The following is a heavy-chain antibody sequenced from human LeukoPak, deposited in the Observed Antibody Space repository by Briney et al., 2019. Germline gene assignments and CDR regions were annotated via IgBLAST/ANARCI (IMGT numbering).Heavy chain of an antibody. CDR3: GRGPVGCSGGRCYGLYAYGMVV. D-gene: IGHD2-15*01. Sequence: PGGSLRLSCAASGFTVSSNYMSWVRQAPGKGLEWVSVICSGGSTYYAAAAEGGCTISRDNSTNTTYLLLNSRRVEDTAVYYGGRGPVGCSGGRCYGLYAYGMVVWGQGTTVTVSS. CDR2: ICSGGST. V-gene: IGHV3-53*01. J-gene: IGHJ6*02. CDR1: GFTVSSNY.